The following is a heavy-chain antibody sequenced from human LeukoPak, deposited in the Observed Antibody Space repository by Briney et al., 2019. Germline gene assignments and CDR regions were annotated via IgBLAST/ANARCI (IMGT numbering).Heavy chain of an antibody. J-gene: IGHJ4*02. D-gene: IGHD2-15*01. V-gene: IGHV4-31*03. CDR3: ASADLVEEGSWAFDY. CDR1: GGSISSGGYY. CDR2: IYYSGST. Sequence: SETLSLTCTVSGGSISSGGYYWSWIRQHPGKGLEWIGYIYYSGSTYYNPSFKSRVTISVDTSKNQFSLKLSSVTAADTAVYYCASADLVEEGSWAFDYWGQGTLVTVSS.